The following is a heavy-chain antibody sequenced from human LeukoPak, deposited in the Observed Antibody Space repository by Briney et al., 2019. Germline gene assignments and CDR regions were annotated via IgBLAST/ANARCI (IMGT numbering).Heavy chain of an antibody. CDR3: ARSRDYYYYYYMDV. CDR1: GGSISSYY. J-gene: IGHJ6*03. Sequence: SSETLSLTCTVSGGSISSYYWSWIRKPPGKGLEWIGDIYYSWSTNYNPSLKSRVTISVDTSKNQFSLKLSSVTAADTAVYYCARSRDYYYYYYMDVWGKGTTVTVSS. V-gene: IGHV4-59*01. CDR2: IYYSWST.